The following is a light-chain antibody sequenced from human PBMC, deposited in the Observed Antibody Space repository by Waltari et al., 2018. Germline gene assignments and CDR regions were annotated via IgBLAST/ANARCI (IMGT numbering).Light chain of an antibody. CDR3: SSRTNSITWV. Sequence: QSALTQPASVSGSPGQSITISCTATTSDLGAHKYVSWYQQHPGKAPEVVIYDVTERPSGVSNRFSGSKSGSTASLTISGLQTEDEADYYCSSRTNSITWVFGGGTKVTVL. CDR2: DVT. CDR1: TSDLGAHKY. J-gene: IGLJ3*02. V-gene: IGLV2-14*03.